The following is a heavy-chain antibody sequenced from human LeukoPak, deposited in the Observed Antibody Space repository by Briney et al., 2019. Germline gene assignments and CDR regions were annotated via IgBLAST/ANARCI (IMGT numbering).Heavy chain of an antibody. CDR2: INSDGSST. CDR1: GFTFNSYW. J-gene: IGHJ4*02. CDR3: ANGIVVPRD. V-gene: IGHV3-74*01. D-gene: IGHD1-26*01. Sequence: GGSLRLSCAGSGFTFNSYWMSWVRQAPGKGLVWVSRINSDGSSTSYADSVKGRFTISRDNSKNTLYLQMNSLRAEDTAVYYCANGIVVPRDWGQGTLVTVSS.